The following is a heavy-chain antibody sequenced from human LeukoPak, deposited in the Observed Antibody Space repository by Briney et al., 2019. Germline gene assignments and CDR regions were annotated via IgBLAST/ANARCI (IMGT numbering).Heavy chain of an antibody. CDR2: ISSSGSTI. Sequence: GGSLRLSCAASGFTFSSYEMNWVRQAPGKGMEWVSYISSSGSTIYYADSVKGRFTISRDNAKNSLYLQMNSLRAEDTAVYYCARDDEYYFDYWGQGTLVTVSS. CDR1: GFTFSSYE. V-gene: IGHV3-48*03. J-gene: IGHJ4*02. CDR3: ARDDEYYFDY.